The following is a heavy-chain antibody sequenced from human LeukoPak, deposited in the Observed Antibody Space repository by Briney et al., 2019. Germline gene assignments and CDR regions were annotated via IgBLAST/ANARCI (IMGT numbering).Heavy chain of an antibody. V-gene: IGHV4-4*07. CDR3: ARDKYCSSTTCYGLSALDI. Sequence: PSETLSLTCTVSGGSISSNYWSWIRQPAGKGLEWIGRIYTSGSTNYNPSLKSRVTMSVDTSKNQVSLRLTSVTAADTAVYYCARDKYCSSTTCYGLSALDIWGQGTMVTVSS. D-gene: IGHD2-2*01. CDR2: IYTSGST. J-gene: IGHJ3*02. CDR1: GGSISSNY.